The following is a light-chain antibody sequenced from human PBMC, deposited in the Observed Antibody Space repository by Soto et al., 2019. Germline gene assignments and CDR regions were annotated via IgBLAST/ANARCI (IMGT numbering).Light chain of an antibody. CDR2: KAS. Sequence: DIQMTQSPSTLSGSVGDRVTIAFRASQTISSWLAWYQQKPGKAPKLLIYKASSLESGVPSRFSGSGSGTEFTLTISSLQPDDFATYYCQQYKSYSRTFGQGTKV. CDR3: QQYKSYSRT. CDR1: QTISSW. V-gene: IGKV1-5*03. J-gene: IGKJ1*01.